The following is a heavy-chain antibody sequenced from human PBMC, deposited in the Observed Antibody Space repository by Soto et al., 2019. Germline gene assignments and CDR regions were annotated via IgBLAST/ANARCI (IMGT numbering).Heavy chain of an antibody. CDR3: ARPLRFYYDSSGQSAWFDP. Sequence: QVQLVQSGAEVKKPGSSVKVSCKASGGTFSSYSISWVRQAPGQGLEWMGGIIPIFGTANYAQKFQGRVTITADESTSTAYMKLRSLRSEDTAVYYCARPLRFYYDSSGQSAWFDPWGQGTLVTVSS. V-gene: IGHV1-69*12. CDR1: GGTFSSYS. CDR2: IIPIFGTA. D-gene: IGHD3-22*01. J-gene: IGHJ5*02.